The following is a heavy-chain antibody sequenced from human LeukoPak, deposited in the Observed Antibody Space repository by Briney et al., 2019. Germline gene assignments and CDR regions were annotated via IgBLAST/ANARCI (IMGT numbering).Heavy chain of an antibody. V-gene: IGHV4-39*01. Sequence: SETLSLTCTVSGGSISIPTYYWGWIRQPPGKGLEWIGTIYFSGSTYYNPSLKRRVTISVDTSKNQFSLPMSSVTAADTAVYYCANLGYYNYGMDVWGQGTTVTVSS. J-gene: IGHJ6*02. CDR1: GGSISIPTYY. CDR3: ANLGYYNYGMDV. CDR2: IYFSGST.